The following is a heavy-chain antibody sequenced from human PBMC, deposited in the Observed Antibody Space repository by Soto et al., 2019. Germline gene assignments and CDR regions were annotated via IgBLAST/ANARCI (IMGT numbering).Heavy chain of an antibody. CDR2: IWYDGSNK. Sequence: GGSLRLSCAVCGFTFSSYGMHWVHQAPGKGLEWVAVIWYDGSNKYYADSVKGRFTISRDNSKNTLYLQMNSLRAEDTAVYYCARMVAATNYYYYYYMDGWGKGTTVTVSS. D-gene: IGHD2-15*01. CDR3: ARMVAATNYYYYYYMDG. CDR1: GFTFSSYG. V-gene: IGHV3-33*01. J-gene: IGHJ6*03.